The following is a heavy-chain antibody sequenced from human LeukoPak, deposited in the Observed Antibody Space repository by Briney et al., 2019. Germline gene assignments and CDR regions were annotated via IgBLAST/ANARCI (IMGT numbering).Heavy chain of an antibody. V-gene: IGHV3-23*01. CDR2: ISGSGGST. J-gene: IGHJ4*02. D-gene: IGHD3-10*01. Sequence: TGGSLRLSCAASGFTFSSYAMSWVRQAPGKGLEWVSAISGSGGSTYYADSVKGRFTISRDNSKNTLYLQMNSLRAEDTAVYYCARDGGSYYYGSGSPTPHDYWGQGTLVTVSS. CDR1: GFTFSSYA. CDR3: ARDGGSYYYGSGSPTPHDY.